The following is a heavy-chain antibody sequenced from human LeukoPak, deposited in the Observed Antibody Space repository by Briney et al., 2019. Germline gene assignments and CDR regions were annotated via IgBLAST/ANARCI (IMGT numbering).Heavy chain of an antibody. D-gene: IGHD3-3*01. J-gene: IGHJ4*02. CDR1: GFTFSSYA. Sequence: GGSLRLTCAAFGFTFSSYAMHWVRQAPGKGLEWVAVISYDGSNKYYADSVKGRFTISRDNSKNTLYLQMNSLRAEDTAVYYCARDAVLRFLEWLVDYWGQGTLVTVSS. CDR3: ARDAVLRFLEWLVDY. CDR2: ISYDGSNK. V-gene: IGHV3-30-3*01.